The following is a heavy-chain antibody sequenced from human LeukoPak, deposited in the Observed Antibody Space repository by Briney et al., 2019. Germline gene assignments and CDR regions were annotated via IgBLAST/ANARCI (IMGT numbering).Heavy chain of an antibody. CDR3: ATDPLIGYPAPHDAFGI. D-gene: IGHD2/OR15-2a*01. Sequence: ASAKVSCKVSGYTLTELSMHWVRQAPGKGPEWRGGFYPEDGETIYAQKFQGRVTMTEDTSTDTAYMELSSLRSEDTAVYYCATDPLIGYPAPHDAFGIWGQGTMVTVSS. CDR2: FYPEDGET. J-gene: IGHJ3*02. CDR1: GYTLTELS. V-gene: IGHV1-24*01.